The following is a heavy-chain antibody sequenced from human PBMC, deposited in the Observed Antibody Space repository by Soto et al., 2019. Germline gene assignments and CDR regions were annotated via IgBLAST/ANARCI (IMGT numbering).Heavy chain of an antibody. Sequence: EVRLLESGGGFVQPGGSLRLSCVGSGFSFSTYAMTWVRQTPGKGLEWVSAISGRGSSTYYADSVKGRFTISRDNSKNTLYLQMNSLRAEDTAVYYCAKDGKGPLTYFDFWGQGTLVTVSS. CDR2: ISGRGSST. CDR3: AKDGKGPLTYFDF. CDR1: GFSFSTYA. D-gene: IGHD1-26*01. V-gene: IGHV3-23*01. J-gene: IGHJ4*02.